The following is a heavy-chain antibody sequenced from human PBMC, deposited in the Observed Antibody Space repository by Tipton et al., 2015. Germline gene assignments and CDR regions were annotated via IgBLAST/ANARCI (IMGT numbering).Heavy chain of an antibody. CDR2: TYYRSKWYN. V-gene: IGHV6-1*01. CDR3: ARDLEHGMDV. Sequence: GLVKPSQSLSLTCGISGDSVSSNSATWNWFRRSPSRGLEWLGRTYYRSKWYNDYAVSVKSRITINPDTSKNQLSLQLNSVTPEDTAVYYCARDLEHGMDVWGQGTTVTVSS. CDR1: GDSVSSNSAT. J-gene: IGHJ6*02. D-gene: IGHD5-24*01.